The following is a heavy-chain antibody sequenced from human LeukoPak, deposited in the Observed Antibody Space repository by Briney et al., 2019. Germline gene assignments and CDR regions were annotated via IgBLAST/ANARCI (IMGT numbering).Heavy chain of an antibody. CDR3: ARDGFPTLDYYYDSSGYTN. J-gene: IGHJ4*02. V-gene: IGHV3-33*01. D-gene: IGHD3-22*01. Sequence: GGSLRLSCAASGFTFSSYGMHWVRQAPGKGLEWVAVIWYDGSNKYYADSVKGRFTISRDNSKNTLYLQMNSLRAEDTAVYYCARDGFPTLDYYYDSSGYTNWGQGTLVTVSS. CDR2: IWYDGSNK. CDR1: GFTFSSYG.